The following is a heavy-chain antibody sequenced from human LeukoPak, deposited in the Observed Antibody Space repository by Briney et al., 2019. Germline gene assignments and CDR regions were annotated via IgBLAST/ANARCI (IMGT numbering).Heavy chain of an antibody. CDR2: IWYDGSNK. CDR3: ARDLGSGCYSDY. Sequence: GGSLRLSCAASGFTFSSYGMHWVRQAPGKGLEWVAVIWYDGSNKYYADSVKGRFTISRDNSKNTLYLQMNSLRAEDTAVYYCARDLGSGCYSDYWGQGTLVTVSS. J-gene: IGHJ4*02. V-gene: IGHV3-33*01. D-gene: IGHD6-19*01. CDR1: GFTFSSYG.